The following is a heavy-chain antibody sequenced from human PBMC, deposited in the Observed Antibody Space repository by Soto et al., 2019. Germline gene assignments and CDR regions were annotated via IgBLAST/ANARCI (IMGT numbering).Heavy chain of an antibody. CDR1: GYTFANYA. D-gene: IGHD3-9*01. J-gene: IGHJ6*03. CDR3: ATHILTGYYYYFYMDV. CDR2: INAGNGNI. Sequence: QVQLVQSGAEVKKPGASVKVSCKASGYTFANYAIQWVRQAPGQRLEWMGWINAGNGNIEYSQRFQGRVTITRDTSATTVYMELSSLRSEDTAVYYCATHILTGYYYYFYMDVCGKGTTVTVSS. V-gene: IGHV1-3*01.